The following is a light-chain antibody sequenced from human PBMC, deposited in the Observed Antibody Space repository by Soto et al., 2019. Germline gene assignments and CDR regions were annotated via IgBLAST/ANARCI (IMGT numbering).Light chain of an antibody. V-gene: IGKV3-20*01. CDR1: QSISSNY. J-gene: IGKJ3*01. Sequence: EIVLTQSPGTLSLSPGERATLSCRASQSISSNYLAWYQQKPGQAPRLLIYGASFRATSIPDRFSGSGSGTDFTLTISRLEPEDFAVYYCQQYGRSPPGFTFGPGTKVDIK. CDR3: QQYGRSPPGFT. CDR2: GAS.